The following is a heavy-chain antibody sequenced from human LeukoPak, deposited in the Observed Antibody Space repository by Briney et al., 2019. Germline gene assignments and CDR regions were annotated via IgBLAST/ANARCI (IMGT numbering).Heavy chain of an antibody. CDR3: AKGSGSGSYYKNYFDP. CDR1: GFTFTSYA. Sequence: PGGSLRLSCAASGFTFTSYAMSWVRQAPGKGLEWVSAISGSGGSTYYGDSVKGRFTISRDSSKNAMYLQMNSLRAEDTAVYYCAKGSGSGSYYKNYFDPWGQGTLVTVSS. CDR2: ISGSGGST. J-gene: IGHJ5*02. V-gene: IGHV3-23*01. D-gene: IGHD3-10*01.